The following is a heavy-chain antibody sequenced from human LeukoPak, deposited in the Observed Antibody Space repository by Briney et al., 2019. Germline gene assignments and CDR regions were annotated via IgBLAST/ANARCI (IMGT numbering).Heavy chain of an antibody. J-gene: IGHJ4*02. CDR1: GGSISSGDYY. CDR2: IYYSGST. CDR3: ARGYSYGPYYFDY. D-gene: IGHD5-18*01. V-gene: IGHV4-30-4*01. Sequence: SETLSLTCTVSGGSISSGDYYWSWIRQPPGKGLEWIGYIYYSGSTYYNPSLKSRVTISVGTSKNQFSLKLSSVTAADTAVYYCARGYSYGPYYFDYWGQETLVTVSS.